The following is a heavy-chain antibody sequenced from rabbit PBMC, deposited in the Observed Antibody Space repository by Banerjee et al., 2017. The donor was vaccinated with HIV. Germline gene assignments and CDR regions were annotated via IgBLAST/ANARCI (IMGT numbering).Heavy chain of an antibody. CDR1: GIDFSSSYY. V-gene: IGHV1S40*01. J-gene: IGHJ4*01. CDR3: ARDGVGYTFDLEL. CDR2: TYSGDSGNT. D-gene: IGHD3-1*01. Sequence: QSLEESGGDLVKPGASLTLTCTASGIDFSSSYYMCWVRQAPGKGLELIASTYSGDSGNTYYASWAKGRFTLSKTSSTTVTLQMTSLTVADTATYFCARDGVGYTFDLELWGPGTLVTVS.